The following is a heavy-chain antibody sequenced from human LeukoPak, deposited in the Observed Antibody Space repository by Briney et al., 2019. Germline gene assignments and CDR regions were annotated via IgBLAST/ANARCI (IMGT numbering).Heavy chain of an antibody. Sequence: PGGSLRLSCAASGFTFSSYWMSWVRQAPGKGLEWVANIKQDGSEKYYVDSVKGRFTISRDNAKNSLYLQMNSLRAEDTAVYYCARGGSGSYFRFDPWGQGTLVTVSS. D-gene: IGHD1-26*01. CDR3: ARGGSGSYFRFDP. CDR1: GFTFSSYW. CDR2: IKQDGSEK. J-gene: IGHJ5*02. V-gene: IGHV3-7*01.